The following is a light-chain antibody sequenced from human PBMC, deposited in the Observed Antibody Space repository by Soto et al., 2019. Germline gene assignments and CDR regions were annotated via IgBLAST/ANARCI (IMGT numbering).Light chain of an antibody. CDR1: QSLLYSSNNKNY. V-gene: IGKV4-1*01. Sequence: IVMTQSPDSLAVSLGERATINCNSSQSLLYSSNNKNYLAWFQHKPGQPPKLLLYWASTRESGVPDRFSGSGSGTDFTLTISSLQAEDVAVYYCQQYYSNPELTFGGGTKVEIK. CDR2: WAS. CDR3: QQYYSNPELT. J-gene: IGKJ4*01.